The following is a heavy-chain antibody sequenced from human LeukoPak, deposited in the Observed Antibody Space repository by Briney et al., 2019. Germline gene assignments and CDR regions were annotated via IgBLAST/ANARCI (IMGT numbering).Heavy chain of an antibody. CDR1: GFTFSSYG. D-gene: IGHD3-22*01. CDR2: IWYDGSNK. V-gene: IGHV3-33*01. CDR3: ARDPYYYDSGGCLDY. Sequence: GGSLRLSCAASGFTFSSYGMHWVRQAPGKGLEWVAVIWYDGSNKYYADSVKGRFTISRDNSKNTLYLQMNSLRAEDTAVYYCARDPYYYDSGGCLDYWGQGTLVTVSS. J-gene: IGHJ4*02.